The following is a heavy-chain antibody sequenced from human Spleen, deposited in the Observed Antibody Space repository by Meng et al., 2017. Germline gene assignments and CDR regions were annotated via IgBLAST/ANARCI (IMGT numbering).Heavy chain of an antibody. D-gene: IGHD4-17*01. V-gene: IGHV1-2*02. CDR3: AREDDGRHYFDY. CDR2: INPKSGDT. J-gene: IGHJ4*02. CDR1: GYTFTAYY. Sequence: ASVKVSCKASGYTFTAYYIHWVRKAPGQGLEWMGWINPKSGDTNFAQKFQGRVTMTRDTSINTVYIDLNSLTSDDTAVYYCAREDDGRHYFDYWGQGTLVTVSS.